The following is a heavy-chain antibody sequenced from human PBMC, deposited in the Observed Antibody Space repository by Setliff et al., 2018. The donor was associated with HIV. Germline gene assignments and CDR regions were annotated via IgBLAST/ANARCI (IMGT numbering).Heavy chain of an antibody. CDR3: ARVPHRVVGTTTLLYHFDY. Sequence: SETLSLTCTVSGGSIRSGPYYWSWIRQPAGKGLEWIGQIYTSGSTNYNPSLKSRVTISVDTTTNQVSLQVNSVTAVDTAVYYCARVPHRVVGTTTLLYHFDYWGLGTLVTVSS. CDR1: GGSIRSGPYY. CDR2: IYTSGST. J-gene: IGHJ4*02. V-gene: IGHV4-61*09. D-gene: IGHD1-26*01.